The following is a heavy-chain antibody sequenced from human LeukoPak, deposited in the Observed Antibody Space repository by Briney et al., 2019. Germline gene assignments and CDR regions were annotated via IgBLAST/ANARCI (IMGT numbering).Heavy chain of an antibody. CDR1: GGSISSGSYY. CDR3: ARAAYDILTGYLGYMDV. D-gene: IGHD3-9*01. CDR2: IYTSGST. Sequence: PSETLSLTCTVSGGSISSGSYYWSWIRQPAGKGLEWIGRIYTSGSTNYNPSLKSRVTISVDTSKNQFSLKLSSVTAADTAVYYCARAAYDILTGYLGYMDVWGKGTTVTVSS. V-gene: IGHV4-61*02. J-gene: IGHJ6*03.